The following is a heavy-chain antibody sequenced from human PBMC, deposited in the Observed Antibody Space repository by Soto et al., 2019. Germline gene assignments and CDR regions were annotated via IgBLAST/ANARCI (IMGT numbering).Heavy chain of an antibody. Sequence: GGSLRLSCAASGFTFSSYAMSWVRQAPGKGLEWVSAISGSGGSTYYADSVKGRFTISRDNSKNTLYLQMNSLRAEDTAVYYCANPRGEFGYFDLWGRGTLVTVSS. CDR1: GFTFSSYA. D-gene: IGHD3-10*01. CDR2: ISGSGGST. CDR3: ANPRGEFGYFDL. V-gene: IGHV3-23*01. J-gene: IGHJ2*01.